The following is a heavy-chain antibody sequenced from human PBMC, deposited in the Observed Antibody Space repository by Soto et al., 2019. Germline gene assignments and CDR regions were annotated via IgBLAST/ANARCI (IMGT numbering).Heavy chain of an antibody. D-gene: IGHD5-18*01. V-gene: IGHV3-23*01. CDR3: AKDKFVRDTAIPDAFDI. Sequence: GGSLRLSCAASGFTFSSYAMSWVRQAPGKGLEWVSAISGSGGSTYYADSVKGRFTISRDNSKNTLYLQMNSLRAEDTAVYYCAKDKFVRDTAIPDAFDIWGQGTMVTVSS. CDR1: GFTFSSYA. J-gene: IGHJ3*02. CDR2: ISGSGGST.